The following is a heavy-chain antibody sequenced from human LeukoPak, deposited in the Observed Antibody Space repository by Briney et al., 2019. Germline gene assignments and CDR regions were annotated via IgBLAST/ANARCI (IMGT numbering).Heavy chain of an antibody. V-gene: IGHV3-20*04. D-gene: IGHD3-22*01. CDR3: ARGQWLTEQYFDY. CDR2: VHYNEDKT. CDR1: GFSFGDYA. Sequence: GGSLRLLCAASGFSFGDYAMNWVRQAPGKGLEWVAGVHYNEDKTSYADSVKGRFTISRDNSKNSLYLQINSLRVEDTALYFCARGQWLTEQYFDYWGQGSQVTVSS. J-gene: IGHJ4*02.